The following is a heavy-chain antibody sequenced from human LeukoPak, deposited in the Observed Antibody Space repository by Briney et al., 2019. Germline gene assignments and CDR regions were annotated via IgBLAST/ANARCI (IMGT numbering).Heavy chain of an antibody. CDR2: ISGSGGST. D-gene: IGHD2-15*01. V-gene: IGHV3-23*01. J-gene: IGHJ5*02. CDR1: GFSFGDYA. Sequence: GGSLRLSCAASGFSFGDYAMSWVRQAPGKGLEWVSAISGSGGSTYYADSVKGRFTISRDNSKNTLYLQMNSLRAEDTAVYYCAKERNWSVVAATLNWFDPWGQGTLVTVSS. CDR3: AKERNWSVVAATLNWFDP.